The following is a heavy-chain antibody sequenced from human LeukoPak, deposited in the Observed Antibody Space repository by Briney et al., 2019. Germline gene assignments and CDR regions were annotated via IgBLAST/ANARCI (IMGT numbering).Heavy chain of an antibody. Sequence: GGSLRLSCAASGFTFSSYWMSWVRQAPGKGLEWVANIKQDGSEKYYVDSVKGRFTISRDNAKNSLYLQMNSLRAEGTAVYYCASPIYDFWSGALGYWGQGTLVTVSS. CDR1: GFTFSSYW. D-gene: IGHD3-3*01. CDR3: ASPIYDFWSGALGY. CDR2: IKQDGSEK. J-gene: IGHJ4*02. V-gene: IGHV3-7*01.